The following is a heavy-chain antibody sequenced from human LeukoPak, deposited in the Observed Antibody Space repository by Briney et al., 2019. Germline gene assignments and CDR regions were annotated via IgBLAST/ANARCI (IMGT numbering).Heavy chain of an antibody. CDR2: IIPIFGTA. V-gene: IGHV1-69*13. Sequence: SVKVSCKASGGTFSSYAISWVRQAPGQGLEWMGGIIPIFGTANYAQKFQGRVTITADESTSTAYMELSSLRSEDTAVYYCARSRITIFGVVPYYFDYWGQGTLVTVSS. D-gene: IGHD3-3*01. J-gene: IGHJ4*02. CDR3: ARSRITIFGVVPYYFDY. CDR1: GGTFSSYA.